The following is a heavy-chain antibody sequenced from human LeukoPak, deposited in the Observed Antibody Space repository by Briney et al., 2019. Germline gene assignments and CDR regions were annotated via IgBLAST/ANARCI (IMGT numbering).Heavy chain of an antibody. CDR2: IYSGGST. J-gene: IGHJ4*02. D-gene: IGHD1-26*01. Sequence: GGSLRLSCAASGFTVSSNYMSWVRQAPGKGLEWVSVIYSGGSTYYADSVKGRFTISRDNSKNTLYLQMNSLRAEDTAVYYCAKVGATPSFDYWGQGTLVTVSS. CDR1: GFTVSSNY. CDR3: AKVGATPSFDY. V-gene: IGHV3-66*01.